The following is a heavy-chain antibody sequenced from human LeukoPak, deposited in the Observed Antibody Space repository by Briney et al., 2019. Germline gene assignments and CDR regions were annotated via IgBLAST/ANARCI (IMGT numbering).Heavy chain of an antibody. CDR1: GYTFTSNY. D-gene: IGHD3-9*01. V-gene: IGHV1-46*01. CDR3: ARGSFPSDDILTGPFDN. Sequence: ASVKVSCKASGYTFTSNYIHWVRQAPGQGLEWMGMIYPRDGSTSYAQKFQGRVTVTRDTSTSTVHMELSGLRSEDTAVYYCARGSFPSDDILTGPFDNWGQGTLVTVSS. J-gene: IGHJ4*02. CDR2: IYPRDGST.